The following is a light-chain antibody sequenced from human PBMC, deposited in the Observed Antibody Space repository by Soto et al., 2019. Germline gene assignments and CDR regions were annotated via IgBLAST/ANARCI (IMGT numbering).Light chain of an antibody. CDR2: DAS. J-gene: IGKJ1*01. Sequence: DIQMTQSPSTLSASVGDRVIITCRASQSISSWLAWYQQKPGKAPKLLTYDASSLESGVPSRFSGSGSGTEFTLTISSLQPGDFATYYCQHYNTYPWTFGQGTKVDIK. CDR3: QHYNTYPWT. V-gene: IGKV1-5*01. CDR1: QSISSW.